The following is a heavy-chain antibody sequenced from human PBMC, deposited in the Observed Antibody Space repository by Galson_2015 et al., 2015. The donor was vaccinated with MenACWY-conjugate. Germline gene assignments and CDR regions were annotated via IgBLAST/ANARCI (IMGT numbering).Heavy chain of an antibody. V-gene: IGHV3-53*01. D-gene: IGHD3-10*01. CDR2: IYSDGST. J-gene: IGHJ6*02. CDR1: GFTVSSSY. Sequence: SLRLSCAVSGFTVSSSYMTWVRQAPGKGLEWVSVIYSDGSTYNADSVKGRFTISRDNSKNTMFLQMTSLRAEDTAMYYCARDSRATTVWGLNKRKTIDYYYGMDVWGQGTTVIVSS. CDR3: ARDSRATTVWGLNKRKTIDYYYGMDV.